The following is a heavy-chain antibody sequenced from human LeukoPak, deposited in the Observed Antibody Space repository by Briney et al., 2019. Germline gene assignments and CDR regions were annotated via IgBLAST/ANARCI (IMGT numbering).Heavy chain of an antibody. V-gene: IGHV3-23*01. Sequence: GGSRRLSCTATGFSFTSTAMSWVRQAPGKGLAWVSAISGSGAGTYYAESVKGRFTISRDNSKNTLYLQLNSLRVDDTAVYYCVKDPSYDSSAYPTWGQGTLVTVSS. CDR2: ISGSGAGT. J-gene: IGHJ5*02. CDR1: GFSFTSTA. CDR3: VKDPSYDSSAYPT. D-gene: IGHD3-22*01.